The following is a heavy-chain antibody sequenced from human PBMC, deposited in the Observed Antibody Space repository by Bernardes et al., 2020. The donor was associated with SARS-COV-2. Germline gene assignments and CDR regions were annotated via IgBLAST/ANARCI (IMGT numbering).Heavy chain of an antibody. J-gene: IGHJ4*02. CDR1: GYTFTSYN. CDR3: ARASLHYDSTGPPPFDY. Sequence: ASVKVSCKPSGYTFTSYNINWVREDTGQGLQWMGWMSPGNGDTGYAQKFQGRVTMTRDTSIDTAYLELSDLKSDDTGIYYCARASLHYDSTGPPPFDYWGQGTLITVSS. D-gene: IGHD3-22*01. CDR2: MSPGNGDT. V-gene: IGHV1-8*01.